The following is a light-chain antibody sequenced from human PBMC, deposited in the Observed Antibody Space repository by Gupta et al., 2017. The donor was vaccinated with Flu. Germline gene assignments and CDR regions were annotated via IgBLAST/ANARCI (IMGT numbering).Light chain of an antibody. V-gene: IGKV1-9*01. Sequence: PSFMSASVGDRVTVTCRASQGIGSFLAWYQQKPGRAPKLLIYAASTLQSGVPSRFSGSGSGTEFTLTIDSLQPEDFANYYCRHPNNYPSTFGHGTKLEIK. CDR1: QGIGSF. J-gene: IGKJ2*01. CDR3: RHPNNYPST. CDR2: AAS.